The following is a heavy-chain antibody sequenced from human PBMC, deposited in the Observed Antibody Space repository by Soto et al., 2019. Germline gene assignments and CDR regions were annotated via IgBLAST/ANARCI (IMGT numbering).Heavy chain of an antibody. J-gene: IGHJ2*01. CDR1: GGPISSSSYY. CDR2: IYYTGYT. Sequence: SETLSLTCTVSGGPISSSSYYCGWIRQAPGKGLEWLATIYYTGYTYHNPSIKSHVTISVDTSKNHFSLKLTSVTAADTALYYCARSAIAPHWFFDLSGGGTPFTVSS. D-gene: IGHD5-18*01. CDR3: ARSAIAPHWFFDL. V-gene: IGHV4-39*01.